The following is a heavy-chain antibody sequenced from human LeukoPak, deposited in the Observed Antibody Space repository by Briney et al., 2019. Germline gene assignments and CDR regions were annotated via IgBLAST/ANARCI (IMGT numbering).Heavy chain of an antibody. Sequence: SETLSLTCTVSGGSVSSGSYYWGWIRQPPGKGLEWIVYIYYSGSTNYNPSLKSRVTISVDTSKNQFSLKLSSVTAADTAVYYCARSDRVPAAIVGYYGMDVWGKGTTVTVSS. CDR3: ARSDRVPAAIVGYYGMDV. D-gene: IGHD2-2*02. CDR2: IYYSGST. V-gene: IGHV4-61*01. J-gene: IGHJ6*04. CDR1: GGSVSSGSYY.